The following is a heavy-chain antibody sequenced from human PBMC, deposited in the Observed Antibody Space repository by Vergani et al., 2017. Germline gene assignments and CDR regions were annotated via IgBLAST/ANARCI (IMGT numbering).Heavy chain of an antibody. CDR1: GYTFTGYY. CDR2: INPSGGST. V-gene: IGHV1-46*01. D-gene: IGHD2-21*02. J-gene: IGHJ4*01. Sequence: QVQLVQSGAEVKKPGASVKVSCKASGYTFTGYYMHWVRQAPGQGLEWMGWINPSGGSTTYAQQFQGRLTMTRDTSTSTVYMDLSNLRSEDTAVYYCTRGAAVTALPLSPNDYWGHGTLVTVSS. CDR3: TRGAAVTALPLSPNDY.